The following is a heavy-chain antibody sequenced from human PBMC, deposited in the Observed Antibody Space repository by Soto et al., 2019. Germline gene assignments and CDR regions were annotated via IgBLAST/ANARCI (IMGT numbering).Heavy chain of an antibody. V-gene: IGHV3-30*18. CDR3: AKTGDPYSSGSHFDY. D-gene: IGHD6-19*01. CDR1: GFTFSSYG. J-gene: IGHJ4*02. CDR2: ISYDGSNK. Sequence: QVQLVESGGGVVQHGRSLRLSCAASGFTFSSYGMHWVRQAPGKGLEWVAVISYDGSNKYYADSVKGRFTISRDNSKNTLYLQMNSLRAEDTAVYYCAKTGDPYSSGSHFDYWGQGTLVTVSS.